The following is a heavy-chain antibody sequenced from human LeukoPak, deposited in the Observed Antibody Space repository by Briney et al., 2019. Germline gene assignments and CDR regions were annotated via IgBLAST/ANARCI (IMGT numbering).Heavy chain of an antibody. CDR3: ARRTLVVIRN. D-gene: IGHD3-22*01. Sequence: TSETLSLTCTVSGGSVSSGSYYWSWIRQPPGKGLEWIGYIYYSGSTNYNPSLKSRVTISVDTSKNQFSLKLSSVTAADTAVYYCARRTLVVIRNWGQGTLVTVSS. J-gene: IGHJ4*02. V-gene: IGHV4-61*01. CDR2: IYYSGST. CDR1: GGSVSSGSYY.